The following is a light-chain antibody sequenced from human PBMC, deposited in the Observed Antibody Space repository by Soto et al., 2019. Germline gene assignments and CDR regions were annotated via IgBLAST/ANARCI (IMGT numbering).Light chain of an antibody. CDR1: QSISSY. CDR3: QQSYSTPLT. J-gene: IGKJ3*01. V-gene: IGKV1-39*01. CDR2: AAS. Sequence: DIQMTQSPSSLSASVGDRVTITCRASQSISSYLNWYQQKPGKAPKLLIYAASSLQSGVPSRFSGSGSGTDFTLTIRSLQPEDFGTYYCQQSYSTPLTFGPVTKVDIK.